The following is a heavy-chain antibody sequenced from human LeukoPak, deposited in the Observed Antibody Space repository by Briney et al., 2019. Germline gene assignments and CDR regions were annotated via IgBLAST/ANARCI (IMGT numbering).Heavy chain of an antibody. J-gene: IGHJ6*03. CDR1: GFTFSSYG. CDR2: ISGSGGST. Sequence: GGSLRLSCAASGFTFSSYGMSWVRQAPGKGLERVSAISGSGGSTYYADSVKGRFTISRDNSKNTLYLQMNSLRAEDTAVYYSAKDATNYYYYMDVWGKGTTVTVSS. CDR3: AKDATNYYYYMDV. V-gene: IGHV3-23*01.